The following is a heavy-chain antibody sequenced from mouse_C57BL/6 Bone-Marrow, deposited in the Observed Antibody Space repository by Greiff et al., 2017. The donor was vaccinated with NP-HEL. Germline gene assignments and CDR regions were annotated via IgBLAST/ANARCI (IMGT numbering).Heavy chain of an antibody. V-gene: IGHV1-55*01. D-gene: IGHD2-3*01. CDR2: IYPGSGST. J-gene: IGHJ4*01. CDR1: GYTFTSYW. CDR3: AREDGYPPMDY. Sequence: VQLQQPGAELVKPGASVKLSCKASGYTFTSYWITWVKQRPGQGLEWIGDIYPGSGSTNYNEKFKSKATLTVDTSSSTAYMQLSSLTSEDSAVDYCAREDGYPPMDYGGQGTSATVTS.